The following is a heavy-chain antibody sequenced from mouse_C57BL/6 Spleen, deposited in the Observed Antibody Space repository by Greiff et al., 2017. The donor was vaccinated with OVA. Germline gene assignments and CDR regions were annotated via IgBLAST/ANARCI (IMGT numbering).Heavy chain of an antibody. Sequence: EVKLMESGGGLVQPGGSMKLSCAASGFTFSDAWMDWVRQSPEQGLEWVAEIRNKANNHATYYAESVKGRFTISRDDSKSSVYLQMNSLRAEDTGIYYCTPHDYDEGWFAYWGQGTLVTVSA. CDR3: TPHDYDEGWFAY. J-gene: IGHJ3*01. CDR2: IRNKANNHAT. D-gene: IGHD2-4*01. CDR1: GFTFSDAW. V-gene: IGHV6-6*01.